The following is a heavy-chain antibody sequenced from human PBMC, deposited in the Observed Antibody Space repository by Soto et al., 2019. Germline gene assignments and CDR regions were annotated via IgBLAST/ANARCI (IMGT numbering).Heavy chain of an antibody. D-gene: IGHD5-18*01. J-gene: IGHJ5*02. Sequence: RASVKVSCKASGGTFSSYAISWVRQAPGQGLEWMGGIIPILGTANYAQKFQGRVTITADESTSTAYMELSSLRSEDTAVYYCGWEDSDTRQLWSSWGQRTLVTVSS. CDR1: GGTFSSYA. V-gene: IGHV1-69*13. CDR2: IIPILGTA. CDR3: GWEDSDTRQLWSS.